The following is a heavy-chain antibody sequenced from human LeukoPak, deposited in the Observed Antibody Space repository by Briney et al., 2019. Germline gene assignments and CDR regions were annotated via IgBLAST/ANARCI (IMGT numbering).Heavy chain of an antibody. Sequence: SDTLSLTCTVSGGSLSSGSYYWRWLRQPAGRGLAWMGYIYYSGSTYYNPSLKRRVTISVDTSKNQFSLKLSSVPAADTAVYYCARKKYYYGSGVMGYFDYWGQGTLVTVSS. D-gene: IGHD3-10*01. CDR2: IYYSGST. CDR1: GGSLSSGSYY. V-gene: IGHV4-30-4*02. CDR3: ARKKYYYGSGVMGYFDY. J-gene: IGHJ4*02.